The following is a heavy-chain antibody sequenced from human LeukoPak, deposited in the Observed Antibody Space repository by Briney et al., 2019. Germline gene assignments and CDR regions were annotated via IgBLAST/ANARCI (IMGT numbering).Heavy chain of an antibody. CDR2: IYHSGST. J-gene: IGHJ4*02. CDR1: GYSISSGYY. Sequence: PSETLSLTCAVSGYSISSGYYWGWIRPPPGKGLEWIGSIYHSGSTYYNPSLKSRVTISVDTSKNQFSLKLSSVTAADTAVYYCARGLPYKPYYWGQGTLVTVSS. V-gene: IGHV4-38-2*01. CDR3: ARGLPYKPYY. D-gene: IGHD1-14*01.